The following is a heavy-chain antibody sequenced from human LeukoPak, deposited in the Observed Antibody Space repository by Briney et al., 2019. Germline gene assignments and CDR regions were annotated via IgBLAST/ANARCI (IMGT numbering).Heavy chain of an antibody. CDR1: GGTFSSYA. CDR2: IIPIFGTA. V-gene: IGHV1-69*13. D-gene: IGHD4-17*01. Sequence: ASVKVSCKASGGTFSSYAISWVRQAPGQGLEWMGGIIPIFGTANYAQKFQGRVTITADESTSTAYMELSSLRSEDTAVYYCATCMTTVTTGYYYYMDVWGKGTTVTISS. CDR3: ATCMTTVTTGYYYYMDV. J-gene: IGHJ6*03.